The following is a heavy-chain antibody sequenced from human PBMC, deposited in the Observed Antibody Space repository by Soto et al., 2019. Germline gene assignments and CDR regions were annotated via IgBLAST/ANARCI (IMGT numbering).Heavy chain of an antibody. CDR2: ISAYNGNT. V-gene: IGHV1-18*01. J-gene: IGHJ6*02. CDR1: GYTFTRHG. CDR3: ARSKDYYYYGMDV. Sequence: GASVKVPCKASGYTFTRHGISWVRHAPVQGLEWMGWISAYNGNTNYAEKLQGRVTMTTDTSTSTAYMELRSLRSDDTAVYYCARSKDYYYYGMDVWGQGTTVTVSS.